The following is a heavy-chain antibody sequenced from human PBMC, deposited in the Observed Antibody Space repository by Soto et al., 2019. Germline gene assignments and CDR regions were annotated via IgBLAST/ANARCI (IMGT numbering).Heavy chain of an antibody. D-gene: IGHD3-3*01. CDR1: GYTFTGYY. CDR3: ATGLSGYSPGDYYYYYGMDV. J-gene: IGHJ6*02. V-gene: IGHV1-2*04. CDR2: INPNSGGT. Sequence: QVQLVQSGAEVKKPGASVKVSCKASGYTFTGYYMHWVRQAPGQGLEWMGWINPNSGGTNYAQKFQGWVTMTRGTSISTAYMELSRLRSDDTAVYYCATGLSGYSPGDYYYYYGMDVWGQGTTVTVSS.